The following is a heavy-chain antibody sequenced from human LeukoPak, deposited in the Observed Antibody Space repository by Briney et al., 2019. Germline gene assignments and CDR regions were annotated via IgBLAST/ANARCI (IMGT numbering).Heavy chain of an antibody. Sequence: SDTLSLTCTVSGGSISSYDWSWIRQPAGKGLEWIGRLYSSGSTNYNPSLKSRVTMSVDTSKNQFSLKLRSVTAADTAVYYCARDSGYHVDYWGQGTLVTVSS. CDR3: ARDSGYHVDY. CDR1: GGSISSYD. CDR2: LYSSGST. V-gene: IGHV4-4*07. D-gene: IGHD6-13*01. J-gene: IGHJ4*02.